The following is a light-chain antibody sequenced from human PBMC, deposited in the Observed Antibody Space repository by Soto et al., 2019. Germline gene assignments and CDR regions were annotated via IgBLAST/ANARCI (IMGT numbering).Light chain of an antibody. V-gene: IGKV3-20*01. CDR2: GTG. J-gene: IGKJ2*01. Sequence: EIVLTQSPGTLSLSPGERVTLSCRASQSVSSNFLAWYQQKPGQAPRLLVFGTGSRATGIPDRFSGTGSGTDFTLIINRLEPEDFEVYYCQQYSSTPHTFGQGTKVDIK. CDR3: QQYSSTPHT. CDR1: QSVSSNF.